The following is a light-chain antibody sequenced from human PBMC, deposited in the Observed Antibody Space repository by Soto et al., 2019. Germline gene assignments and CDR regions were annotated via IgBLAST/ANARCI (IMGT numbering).Light chain of an antibody. V-gene: IGKV1-5*01. CDR3: QHYQSYLWT. Sequence: DIQMTQSPSTLSASIGDRVTITCRASQSINNWLAWYQQKPGKAPKLLIYDASSLESGVPSRFSGSGSGTEFTLTINGLQPDDFATYYCQHYQSYLWTFGQGTKVDIK. CDR1: QSINNW. CDR2: DAS. J-gene: IGKJ1*01.